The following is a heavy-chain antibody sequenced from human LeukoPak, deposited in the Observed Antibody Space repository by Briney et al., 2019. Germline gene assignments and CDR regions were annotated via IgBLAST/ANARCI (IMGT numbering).Heavy chain of an antibody. D-gene: IGHD3-22*01. Sequence: PSQTLSLTCTVSGGSISSGSYYWSWLWQPAGKGLEWIGRIYTSGSTNYNPSLKSRVTISVDTSKNQFSLKLSSVTAADTAVYYCARDRYYDSSGYYFDYFDYWGQGTLVTVSS. CDR1: GGSISSGSYY. V-gene: IGHV4-61*02. J-gene: IGHJ4*02. CDR3: ARDRYYDSSGYYFDYFDY. CDR2: IYTSGST.